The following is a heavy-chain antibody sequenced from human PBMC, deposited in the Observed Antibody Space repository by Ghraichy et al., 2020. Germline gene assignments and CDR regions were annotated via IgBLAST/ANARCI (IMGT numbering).Heavy chain of an antibody. CDR2: ISGSGGST. CDR3: AKDPNDSSGWQIDY. CDR1: GFTFSNYP. D-gene: IGHD6-25*01. Sequence: GGSLRLSCAASGFTFSNYPMSWVRQSPGKGLEWVSAISGSGGSTYYADSVKGRFTISRDNSKNKVYLQMNSLRAEDTAVYYCAKDPNDSSGWQIDYWGQGTLVTVSS. J-gene: IGHJ4*02. V-gene: IGHV3-23*01.